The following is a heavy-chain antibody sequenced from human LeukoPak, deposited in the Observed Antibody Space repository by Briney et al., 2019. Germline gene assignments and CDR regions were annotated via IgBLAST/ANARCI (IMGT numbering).Heavy chain of an antibody. CDR2: INTDGSST. CDR1: GFTFSSYW. J-gene: IGHJ3*02. D-gene: IGHD3-10*01. V-gene: IGHV3-74*01. CDR3: AKLLWFGDLGGGPFDI. Sequence: GGSLRLSCAASGFTFSSYWMHWVRQAPGKGLVWVSRINTDGSSTSYADSVKGRFSISRDNSKNTLYQQMNSLRAEDTAIYYCAKLLWFGDLGGGPFDIWGQGTKVTVSS.